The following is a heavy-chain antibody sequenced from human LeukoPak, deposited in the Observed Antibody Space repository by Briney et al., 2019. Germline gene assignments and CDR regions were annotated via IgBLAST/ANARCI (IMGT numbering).Heavy chain of an antibody. J-gene: IGHJ3*02. CDR2: ISYDGSNK. D-gene: IGHD6-19*01. V-gene: IGHV3-30*18. CDR3: AKQWLGPHDAFDI. Sequence: GGSLRLSCAASEFTFSSYGMHWVRQAPGKGLEWVAVISYDGSNKYYADSVKGRFTISRDNSKNTLYLQMNSLRAEDTAVYYCAKQWLGPHDAFDIWGQGTMVTVSS. CDR1: EFTFSSYG.